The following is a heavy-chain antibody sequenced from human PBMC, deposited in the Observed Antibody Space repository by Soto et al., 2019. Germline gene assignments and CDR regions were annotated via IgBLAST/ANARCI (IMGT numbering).Heavy chain of an antibody. V-gene: IGHV1-69*01. CDR2: IIPMFGTA. CDR1: GGTFSSYA. CDR3: ARGDYSNPYYYYYYGMDV. J-gene: IGHJ6*02. Sequence: QVQLVQSGAEVKKPGSSVKVSCKASGGTFSSYAISWVRQAPGQGLEWMGGIIPMFGTANYAQKFQGRVTITADESTSTAYMELSSLRSEDTAVYYCARGDYSNPYYYYYYGMDVWGQGTTVTVSS. D-gene: IGHD4-4*01.